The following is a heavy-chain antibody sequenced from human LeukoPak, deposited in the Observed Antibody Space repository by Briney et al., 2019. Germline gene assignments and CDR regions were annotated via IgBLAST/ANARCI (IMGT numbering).Heavy chain of an antibody. J-gene: IGHJ5*02. Sequence: SETLCLTCAVSGYSISSNYYWGWIRQPPGKKLEWIGSIYNSGSTYYNPSLKSRITISVDTSKNHFSLKLSSVTATDTAVYYCARNATTGWFDPWGQGTLVTVSS. D-gene: IGHD1-14*01. V-gene: IGHV4-38-2*01. CDR2: IYNSGST. CDR3: ARNATTGWFDP. CDR1: GYSISSNYY.